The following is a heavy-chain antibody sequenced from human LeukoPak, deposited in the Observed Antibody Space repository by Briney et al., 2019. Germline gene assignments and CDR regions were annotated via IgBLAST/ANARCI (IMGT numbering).Heavy chain of an antibody. CDR3: AKSSYYDASGYYREYYFDY. V-gene: IGHV3-23*01. D-gene: IGHD3-22*01. Sequence: GGSLRLSCVPSGFSFSNYAMSWVRQAPGKGLEWVSSISGSGGSTHYADSVKGRFTISRDKTKNTLYLRMNSLRAEDTAVYYCAKSSYYDASGYYREYYFDYWGQGTLVTVSS. CDR1: GFSFSNYA. CDR2: ISGSGGST. J-gene: IGHJ4*02.